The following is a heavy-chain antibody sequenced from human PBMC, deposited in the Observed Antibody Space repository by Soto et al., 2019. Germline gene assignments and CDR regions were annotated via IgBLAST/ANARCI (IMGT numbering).Heavy chain of an antibody. V-gene: IGHV4-59*08. J-gene: IGHJ6*03. Sequence: QVQLQESGPGLVKPSETLSLTCTVSGDSISDDYWTWIRQPPGKALEWIGYVYYSGSTSYNPSFNSRVTIAVDTSKTQFSLKLNSVTAAHTAVYYCAMVRPTLDFYYYYMDVWGIGTTVTVSS. CDR3: AMVRPTLDFYYYYMDV. CDR2: VYYSGST. D-gene: IGHD3-10*01. CDR1: GDSISDDY.